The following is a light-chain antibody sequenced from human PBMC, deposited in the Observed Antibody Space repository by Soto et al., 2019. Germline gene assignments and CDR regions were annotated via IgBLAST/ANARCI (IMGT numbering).Light chain of an antibody. J-gene: IGKJ1*01. CDR2: DVS. CDR1: QSMSGW. V-gene: IGKV1-5*01. Sequence: DIRITQTAYTLCGSVEHRVNITCRASQSMSGWLAWYQQKPGKAPKLLIYDVSSLESGVPSRFSGSGSGTEFTLAISSLQPDHFATYYCQQYNRYPWTCGQGTKVDIK. CDR3: QQYNRYPWT.